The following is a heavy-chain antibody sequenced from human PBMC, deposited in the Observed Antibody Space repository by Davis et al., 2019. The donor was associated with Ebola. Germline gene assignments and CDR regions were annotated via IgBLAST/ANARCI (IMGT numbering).Heavy chain of an antibody. CDR1: GFNFDDFA. D-gene: IGHD3-22*01. CDR2: ISGSGGST. V-gene: IGHV3-23*01. Sequence: PGGSLRLSCTASGFNFDDFAMHWVRQGPGKGLEWVSAISGSGGSTYYADSVKGRFTISRDNSKNTLYLQMNSLRAEDTAVYYCAKATVTYYYDSSGYYSSGYFDYWGQGTLVTVSS. CDR3: AKATVTYYYDSSGYYSSGYFDY. J-gene: IGHJ4*02.